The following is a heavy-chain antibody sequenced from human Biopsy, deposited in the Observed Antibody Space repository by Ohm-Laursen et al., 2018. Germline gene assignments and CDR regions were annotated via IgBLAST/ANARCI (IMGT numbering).Heavy chain of an antibody. CDR3: ARDPGYDFWSGSDPFDI. J-gene: IGHJ3*02. CDR2: ISTYNDDT. V-gene: IGHV1-18*04. Sequence: GASVKVSCKASGYTFTAYGISWVRQAPGQGLEWMGWISTYNDDTNIAQKFQGRVSMTTYTSTRTAYMELRSLRSGDTAIYFCARDPGYDFWSGSDPFDIWGQGTLVTVS. D-gene: IGHD3-3*01. CDR1: GYTFTAYG.